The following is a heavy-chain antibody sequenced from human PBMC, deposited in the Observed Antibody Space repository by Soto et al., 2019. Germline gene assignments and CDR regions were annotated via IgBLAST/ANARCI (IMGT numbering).Heavy chain of an antibody. V-gene: IGHV4-59*01. CDR2: IYYSGST. CDR1: GGSISSYY. Sequence: PSETLSLTCTVSGGSISSYYWSWIRQPPGKGLEWIGYIYYSGSTNYNPSLKSRVTISVDTSKNQFSLKLSSVTAADTAVYYCARAISYGSGSYYNLSGFDPWGQGTLVTVSS. D-gene: IGHD3-10*01. J-gene: IGHJ5*02. CDR3: ARAISYGSGSYYNLSGFDP.